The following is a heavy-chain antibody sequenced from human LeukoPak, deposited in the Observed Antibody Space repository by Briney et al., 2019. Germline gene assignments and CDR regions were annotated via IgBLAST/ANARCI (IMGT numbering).Heavy chain of an antibody. D-gene: IGHD2-2*01. Sequence: ASVKVSCKASGYTFTSYGISWVRQAPGQGLEWMGWISAYNGNTNYAQKLQGRVTMTTDTSTSTAYMELRSLRSDDTAVYYCAREGCSSTSCSLLDYWGQGTLVTVSS. CDR2: ISAYNGNT. V-gene: IGHV1-18*01. J-gene: IGHJ4*02. CDR1: GYTFTSYG. CDR3: AREGCSSTSCSLLDY.